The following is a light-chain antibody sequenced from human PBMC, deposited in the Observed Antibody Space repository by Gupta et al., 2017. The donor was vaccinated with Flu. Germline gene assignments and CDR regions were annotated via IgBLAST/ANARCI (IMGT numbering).Light chain of an antibody. CDR1: QSISSW. CDR2: KAS. CDR3: QQDNVFWT. J-gene: IGKJ1*01. V-gene: IGKV1-5*03. Sequence: DIQMTQSPSTLSASIGDRVTITCRASQSISSWVAWYQQKPGKAPKLLIYKASNLESGVPSRFSGSGSGTEFTLTISSLQPDDFATYYCQQDNVFWTFGQGTKVEIK.